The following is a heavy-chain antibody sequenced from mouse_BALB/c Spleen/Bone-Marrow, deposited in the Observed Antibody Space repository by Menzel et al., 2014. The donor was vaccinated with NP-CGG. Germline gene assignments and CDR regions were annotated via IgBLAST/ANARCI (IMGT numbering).Heavy chain of an antibody. V-gene: IGHV1-26*01. CDR1: GYTFTDYY. D-gene: IGHD3-3*01. Sequence: EVQVVESGPELVKPGTSVKMSCKASGYTFTDYYMMWVRQSHGKSLEWIGHINPNTDGTFNNQKFKGKATLTVDKSSSTAYMQLNSLTSEDSAVYYCARSRYFDNWGQGTTLTVSS. CDR3: ARSRYFDN. CDR2: INPNTDGT. J-gene: IGHJ2*01.